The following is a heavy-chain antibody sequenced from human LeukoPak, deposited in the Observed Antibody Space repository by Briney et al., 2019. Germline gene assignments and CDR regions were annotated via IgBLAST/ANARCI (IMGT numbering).Heavy chain of an antibody. Sequence: PGGSLRLSCVISGFTFSNDWMTWVRQAPGKGLEWVANIKRDGSQIHYADSVKGRFTISRDNTRNSLFLQMNSLRVEDTALYYCARDTTRSSGSTHFDALDMWGQGTMVSVSS. D-gene: IGHD1-14*01. CDR1: GFTFSNDW. CDR2: IKRDGSQI. J-gene: IGHJ3*02. CDR3: ARDTTRSSGSTHFDALDM. V-gene: IGHV3-7*01.